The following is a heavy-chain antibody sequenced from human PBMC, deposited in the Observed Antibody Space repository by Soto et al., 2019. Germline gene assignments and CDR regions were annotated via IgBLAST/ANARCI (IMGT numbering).Heavy chain of an antibody. CDR3: ARDPGNPNYFDY. J-gene: IGHJ4*02. CDR1: GGSISSINYY. D-gene: IGHD6-13*01. Sequence: SETLSLTCTVSGGSISSINYYRSSVRQHPGKGLEWIGYIYYSGSTYYNPSLKSRVSISVDTSKNQFSLRLSSVTAADTAVYYCARDPGNPNYFDYWGQGTLVTVS. CDR2: IYYSGST. V-gene: IGHV4-31*03.